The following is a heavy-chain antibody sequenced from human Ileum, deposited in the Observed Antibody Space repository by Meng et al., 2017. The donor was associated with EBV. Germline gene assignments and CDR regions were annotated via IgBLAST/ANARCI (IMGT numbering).Heavy chain of an antibody. Sequence: QITLVQSGAEVKKPGDSVEVSCKASGYTFSNYGISWLRQAPGQGLEWMGWISAYNGNTNYAQNLQGRVTMTTDTSTGTAYMEVRSLRSDDTAVYYCARAGNGGSYYFTYWGQGTLVTVSS. V-gene: IGHV1-18*01. J-gene: IGHJ4*02. CDR1: GYTFSNYG. D-gene: IGHD1-26*01. CDR3: ARAGNGGSYYFTY. CDR2: ISAYNGNT.